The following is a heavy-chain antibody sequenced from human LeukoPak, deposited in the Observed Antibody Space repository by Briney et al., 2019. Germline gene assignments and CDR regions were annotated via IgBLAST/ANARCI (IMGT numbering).Heavy chain of an antibody. CDR2: IHYSGTT. CDR1: RASMSSFF. D-gene: IGHD2-8*02. Sequence: TSETLSLTCTVSRASMSSFFWSWIRQPPGKGREWIGHIHYSGTTKYNPSLTSRITLSMDTSKSQVSLRLTSVTAADTAMYYCAASGNSWWEGFFHDWGQGTLVSVSS. J-gene: IGHJ1*01. V-gene: IGHV4-59*03. CDR3: AASGNSWWEGFFHD.